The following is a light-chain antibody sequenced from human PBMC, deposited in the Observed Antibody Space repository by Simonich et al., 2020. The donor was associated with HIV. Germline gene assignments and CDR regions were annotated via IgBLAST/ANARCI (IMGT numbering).Light chain of an antibody. CDR2: DVS. CDR3: SSYTGSNTVV. Sequence: QSALTQPASVSGSPGQSITISCTGTSSDVGGYNYVSWYQQHPGKAPKLMIYDVSKRPSGVSNRFSDSKSGNTASLTISGLQARDEADYYCSSYTGSNTVVFGGGTKLTVL. V-gene: IGLV2-14*01. CDR1: SSDVGGYNY. J-gene: IGLJ2*01.